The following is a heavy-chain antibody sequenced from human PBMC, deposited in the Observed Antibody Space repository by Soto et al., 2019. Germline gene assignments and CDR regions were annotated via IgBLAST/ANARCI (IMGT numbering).Heavy chain of an antibody. D-gene: IGHD2-21*02. Sequence: QERLVQSGAELRRPGASVKISCRASGYNFPSFNINWVRQASGQGPEWLGWMNPANGNAAFARDFQGSVTMTRDLSTDTAYMELGGLSSGDTAMYYCARAVGISVTGLDLWGPGTLVTVS. CDR3: ARAVGISVTGLDL. J-gene: IGHJ5*02. CDR2: MNPANGNA. V-gene: IGHV1-8*01. CDR1: GYNFPSFN.